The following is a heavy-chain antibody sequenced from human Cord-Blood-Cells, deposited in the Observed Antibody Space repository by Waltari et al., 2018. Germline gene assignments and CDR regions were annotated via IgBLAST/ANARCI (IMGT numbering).Heavy chain of an antibody. CDR2: INPTSGGT. CDR1: GYTFTGYY. V-gene: IGHV1-2*02. J-gene: IGHJ4*02. Sequence: QVQLVQSGAEVKKPGASVKVSCKASGYTFTGYYMHWVRQAPGQGLEWMGWINPTSGGTNYAQKFQGRVTMTRDTSISTAYMELSRLRSDDTAVYYCARVRTVRTGTLDYWGQGTLVTVSS. D-gene: IGHD1-7*01. CDR3: ARVRTVRTGTLDY.